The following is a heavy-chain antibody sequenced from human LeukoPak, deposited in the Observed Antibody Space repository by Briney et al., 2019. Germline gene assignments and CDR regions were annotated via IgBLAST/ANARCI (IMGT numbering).Heavy chain of an antibody. CDR2: IGTAGDT. Sequence: PGGSLRLSCAASGFTFSSYDMHWVRQATGKGLEWVSPIGTAGDTYYPGSAKGRFTISRENAKNTLYLQKNSLRDGNTAVYYCARESDDSSGYYRYLAYWGKGPLVTVSS. V-gene: IGHV3-13*01. J-gene: IGHJ4*02. CDR1: GFTFSSYD. D-gene: IGHD3-22*01. CDR3: ARESDDSSGYYRYLAY.